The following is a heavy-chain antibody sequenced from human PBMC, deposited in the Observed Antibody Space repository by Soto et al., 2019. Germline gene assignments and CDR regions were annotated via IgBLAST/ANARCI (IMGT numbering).Heavy chain of an antibody. V-gene: IGHV4-4*07. CDR3: ARDAYYYDTSGYYYFDY. Sequence: SETLSLTCTVSGGSISNYYWTWIRQPAWKGLEWIGRIYASGDTYYNPSLMSRVTMSVDTSKNQFSLKLSSVTAADTAIYYCARDAYYYDTSGYYYFDYWGHGTQVTVSS. CDR2: IYASGDT. CDR1: GGSISNYY. D-gene: IGHD3-22*01. J-gene: IGHJ4*01.